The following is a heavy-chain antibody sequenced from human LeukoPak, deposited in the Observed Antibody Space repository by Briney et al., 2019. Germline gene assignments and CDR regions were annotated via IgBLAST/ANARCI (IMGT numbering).Heavy chain of an antibody. J-gene: IGHJ6*03. Sequence: PGGSLRLSCAASGFTFSSYWMSWIRQPPGKGLEWIGEINHSGSTNYNPSLKSRVTISVDTSKNQFSLKLSSVTAADTAVYYCASVNRGVRSTLNYYYYMDVWGKGTTVTISS. D-gene: IGHD3-10*01. CDR1: GFTFSSYW. CDR2: INHSGST. CDR3: ASVNRGVRSTLNYYYYMDV. V-gene: IGHV4-34*01.